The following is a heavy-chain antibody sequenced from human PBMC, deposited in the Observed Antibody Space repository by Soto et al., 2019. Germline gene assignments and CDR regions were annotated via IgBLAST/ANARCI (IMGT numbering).Heavy chain of an antibody. V-gene: IGHV4-59*01. D-gene: IGHD6-19*01. CDR1: GGSISSYY. J-gene: IGHJ2*01. CDR3: ASGGSSGWSRYFDL. Sequence: QVQLQESGPGLVKPSETLSLTCTVSGGSISSYYWSWIRQPPGKGLEWIGYIYYSGSTNYNPTLKSRVTISVDTSKNLFSLKLSSVTAADTAVYYCASGGSSGWSRYFDLWGRGTLVTVSS. CDR2: IYYSGST.